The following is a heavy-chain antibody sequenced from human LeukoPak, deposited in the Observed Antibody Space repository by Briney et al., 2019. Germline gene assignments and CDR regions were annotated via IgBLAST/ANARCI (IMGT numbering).Heavy chain of an antibody. D-gene: IGHD6-6*01. Sequence: SETLSLTCTVSGGSISSSSYYWGWIRQPPGKGLEWIGSIYYSGSTYYNPSLKSRVTISVDTSKNQFSLKLSSVTAADTAVYYCARRVEYSRSGGDYWGQGTLVTVSS. CDR2: IYYSGST. J-gene: IGHJ4*02. CDR1: GGSISSSSYY. CDR3: ARRVEYSRSGGDY. V-gene: IGHV4-39*01.